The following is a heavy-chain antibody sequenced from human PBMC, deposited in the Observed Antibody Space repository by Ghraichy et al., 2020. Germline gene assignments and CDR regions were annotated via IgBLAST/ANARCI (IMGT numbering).Heavy chain of an antibody. CDR3: ARGKRELDV. CDR2: INHSGST. Sequence: GSLRLSCAVYGGSFSGYYWSWIRQPPGKGLEWIGEINHSGSTNYNPSLKSRVTISVDTSKNQFSLKLSSVTAADTAVYYCARGKRELDVWGQGTTVTVSS. V-gene: IGHV4-34*01. J-gene: IGHJ6*02. CDR1: GGSFSGYY. D-gene: IGHD3-10*01.